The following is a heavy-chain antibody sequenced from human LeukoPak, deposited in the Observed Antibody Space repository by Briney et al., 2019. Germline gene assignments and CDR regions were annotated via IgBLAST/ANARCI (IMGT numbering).Heavy chain of an antibody. CDR3: ASLVYSGFMDV. Sequence: GGSLRLSCAASGFTFSNYAMNWVRQAPGKGLDWVSIIDVSGETTYYTDSVKGRFTISRDNAKNSLYLQINSLRAEDTPVYYCASLVYSGFMDVWGKGTTVTVSS. D-gene: IGHD2-21*01. V-gene: IGHV3-23*01. CDR2: IDVSGETT. J-gene: IGHJ6*03. CDR1: GFTFSNYA.